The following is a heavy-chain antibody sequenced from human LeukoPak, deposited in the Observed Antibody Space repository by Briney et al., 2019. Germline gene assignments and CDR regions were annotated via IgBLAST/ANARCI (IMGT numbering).Heavy chain of an antibody. CDR1: GFTFSSYA. CDR3: ARDRNYYGSGSFDY. J-gene: IGHJ4*02. V-gene: IGHV3-33*08. Sequence: GGSLRLSCAASGFTFSSYAMSWVRQAPGKGLEWVAVIWYDGSNKYYADSVKGRFTISRDNSKNTLYLQMNSLRAEDTAVYYCARDRNYYGSGSFDYWGQGTLVTVSS. CDR2: IWYDGSNK. D-gene: IGHD3-10*01.